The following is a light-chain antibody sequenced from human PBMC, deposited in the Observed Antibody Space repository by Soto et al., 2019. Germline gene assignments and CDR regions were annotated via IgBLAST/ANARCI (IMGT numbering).Light chain of an antibody. CDR1: SSDIGTYNF. J-gene: IGLJ1*01. Sequence: QSALTQPASVSGSPGQSITISCTGTSSDIGTYNFVSWYQQHPGKAPKLMIYDVTNRPSGVSNRFSGSKSDNTASLTISGLQAEDEADYYCSSYTARESYVFGTGTQLTV. CDR3: SSYTARESYV. CDR2: DVT. V-gene: IGLV2-14*03.